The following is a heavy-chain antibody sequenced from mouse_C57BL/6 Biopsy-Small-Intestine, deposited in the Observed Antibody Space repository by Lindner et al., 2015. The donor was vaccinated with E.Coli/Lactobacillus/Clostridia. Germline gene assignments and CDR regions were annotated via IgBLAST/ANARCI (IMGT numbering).Heavy chain of an antibody. CDR3: ARHEEGIYYGNFYFDY. Sequence: VQLQESGTELVKPGASVKLSCKASGYTFTEYTIHWLKQRSGQGLEWIGWFYPGSGSIKYNEKFKDKATLTADKSSSTVYMELSRLTSEDSAVYFCARHEEGIYYGNFYFDYWGQGTTLTVSS. V-gene: IGHV1-62-2*01. D-gene: IGHD2-1*01. J-gene: IGHJ2*01. CDR1: GYTFTEYT. CDR2: FYPGSGSI.